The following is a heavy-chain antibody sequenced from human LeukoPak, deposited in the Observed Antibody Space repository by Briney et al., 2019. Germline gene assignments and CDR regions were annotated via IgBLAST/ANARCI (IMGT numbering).Heavy chain of an antibody. CDR2: IYYKRST. CDR3: ASQAGLYYYGIDV. V-gene: IGHV4-59*01. Sequence: SETLSLTCTVSGGSISSYYWTWIRQPPGKGLEWIGYIYYKRSTNYHPSLKSRATISVDTSKNQFSLKVTSVTAADTAVYYCASQAGLYYYGIDVWGQGTTVTVSS. J-gene: IGHJ6*02. CDR1: GGSISSYY.